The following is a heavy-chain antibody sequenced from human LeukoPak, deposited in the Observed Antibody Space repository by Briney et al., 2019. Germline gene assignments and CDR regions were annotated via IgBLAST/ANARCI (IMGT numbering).Heavy chain of an antibody. J-gene: IGHJ4*02. CDR2: ISYDGSNK. CDR3: ARVGNFGDYFDY. CDR1: GFTFSSYA. D-gene: IGHD4/OR15-4a*01. Sequence: GGYLRLSCAASGFTFSSYAMHWVRQAPGKGLEWVAVISYDGSNKYYADSVKGRFTISRDNSKNTLYLQMNSLRAEDTAVYYCARVGNFGDYFDYWGQGTLVTVSS. V-gene: IGHV3-30*01.